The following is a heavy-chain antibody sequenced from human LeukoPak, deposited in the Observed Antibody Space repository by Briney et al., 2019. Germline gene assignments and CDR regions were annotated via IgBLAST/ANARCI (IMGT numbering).Heavy chain of an antibody. Sequence: PSETLSLTCAVYGGSFSGYYWSWIRQPPGKGLEWIGEINHSGSTNYNPSLKSRVTISVDTSKNQFSLKLSSVTAADTAAYYCARTGRWASRIDYWGQGTLVTVSS. J-gene: IGHJ4*02. D-gene: IGHD4-23*01. CDR3: ARTGRWASRIDY. V-gene: IGHV4-34*01. CDR2: INHSGST. CDR1: GGSFSGYY.